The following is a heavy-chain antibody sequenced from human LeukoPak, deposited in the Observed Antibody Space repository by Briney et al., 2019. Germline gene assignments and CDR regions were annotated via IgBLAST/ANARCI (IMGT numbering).Heavy chain of an antibody. V-gene: IGHV4-30-4*01. CDR3: AREPPMFGNPP. Sequence: SSETLSLTCTVSGGSISSGDYYWSWIRQPPGKGLEWIGYIYYSGSTYYNPSLKSRVTISVDTSKNQFSLKLSSVTAADTAVYYCAREPPMFGNPPWGQGTLVTVSS. CDR1: GGSISSGDYY. CDR2: IYYSGST. D-gene: IGHD3-10*02. J-gene: IGHJ5*02.